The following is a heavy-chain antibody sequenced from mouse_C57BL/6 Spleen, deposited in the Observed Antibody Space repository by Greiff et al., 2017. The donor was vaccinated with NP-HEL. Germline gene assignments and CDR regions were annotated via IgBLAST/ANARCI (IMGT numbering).Heavy chain of an antibody. J-gene: IGHJ1*03. V-gene: IGHV1-26*01. CDR2: INPNNGGT. Sequence: EVQLQQSGPELVKPGASVKISCKASGYTFTDYYMNWVKQSHGKSLEWIGDINPNNGGTSYNQKFKGKATLTVDKSSSTAYMELRSLTSEDSAVYYCLYDSNYEGYFDVWGTGTTVTVSS. D-gene: IGHD2-5*01. CDR3: LYDSNYEGYFDV. CDR1: GYTFTDYY.